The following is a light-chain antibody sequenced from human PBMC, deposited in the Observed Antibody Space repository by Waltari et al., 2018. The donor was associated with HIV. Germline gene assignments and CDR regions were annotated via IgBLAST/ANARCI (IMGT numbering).Light chain of an antibody. J-gene: IGLJ2*01. Sequence: QSGLTQPPSVSAAPGQRVTISCSGTRSKIGYNSVSGYQQLPGATPKLIIYDNDKRPSGIPDRFASSKAGTSVTLGITGLQTGDEATYYCGTWDNGLSEVLFGGGTKLTVL. CDR2: DND. CDR1: RSKIGYNS. CDR3: GTWDNGLSEVL. V-gene: IGLV1-51*01.